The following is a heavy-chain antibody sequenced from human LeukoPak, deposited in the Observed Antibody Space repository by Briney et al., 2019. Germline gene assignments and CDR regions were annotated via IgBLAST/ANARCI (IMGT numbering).Heavy chain of an antibody. V-gene: IGHV3-7*01. Sequence: VSVKGRFTISRDNPKNSLYLQMNSLRAEDTAVYYCARNDYEDYGPDYWGPGTLVTVSS. D-gene: IGHD4-17*01. CDR3: ARNDYEDYGPDY. J-gene: IGHJ4*02.